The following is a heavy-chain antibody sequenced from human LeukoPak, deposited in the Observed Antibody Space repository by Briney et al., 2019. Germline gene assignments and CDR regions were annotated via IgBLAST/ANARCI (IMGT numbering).Heavy chain of an antibody. CDR1: GYTFTSYD. V-gene: IGHV1-8*01. CDR2: MNPNSGNT. J-gene: IGHJ6*02. CDR3: ARLTPYYYDSSGYYSGMDV. Sequence: ASVKVSCKASGYTFTSYDINWVRQATGQGLEWMGWMNPNSGNTGYAQKFQGRVTMTRNTSISTAYMELSSLRSDDTAVYYCARLTPYYYDSSGYYSGMDVWGQGTTVTVSS. D-gene: IGHD3-22*01.